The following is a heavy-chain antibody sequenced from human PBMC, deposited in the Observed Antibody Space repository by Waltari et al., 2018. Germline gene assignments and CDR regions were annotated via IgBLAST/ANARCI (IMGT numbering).Heavy chain of an antibody. CDR1: GVFISSGTYY. CDR2: IYSSGTT. J-gene: IGHJ4*02. Sequence: QVQLQESGPRLVKPSPTLSLTCTVSGVFISSGTYYWSWIRQSAGRGLEWIGRIYSSGTTKYNPSLKSRVSISIDRSKNQFFVRLTSATAADSAIYYCVRDWGGDDSGSVWGRGAPVTVSS. CDR3: VRDWGGDDSGSV. D-gene: IGHD3-10*01. V-gene: IGHV4-61*02.